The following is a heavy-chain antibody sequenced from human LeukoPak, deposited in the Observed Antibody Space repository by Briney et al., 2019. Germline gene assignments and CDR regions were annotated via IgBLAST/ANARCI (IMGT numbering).Heavy chain of an antibody. CDR3: AKASNSPGSYYYYMDV. D-gene: IGHD1-1*01. J-gene: IGHJ6*03. V-gene: IGHV3-30*02. Sequence: GGSLRLSCAASGFTFRSYGMHWVRQAPGKGLEWVAFIRYDGGNIYYADSVKGLFTNSRDNSKNTLYLQMNSLRPEDTAVYYCAKASNSPGSYYYYMDVWGKGTTVTVSS. CDR1: GFTFRSYG. CDR2: IRYDGGNI.